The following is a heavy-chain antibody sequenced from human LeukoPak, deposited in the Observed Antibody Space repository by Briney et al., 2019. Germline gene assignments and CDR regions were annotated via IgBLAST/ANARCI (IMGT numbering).Heavy chain of an antibody. V-gene: IGHV3-33*01. CDR1: GFTFSSYG. CDR2: IWYNGSNK. J-gene: IGHJ4*02. Sequence: GRSLRLSCAASGFTFSSYGMHWVRQAPGKGLEWVAVIWYNGSNKYYADSVKGRFTISRDNSKNTLYLQMNSLRAEDTAVYYCASSGYQSLQFDYWGQGTLVTVSS. CDR3: ASSGYQSLQFDY. D-gene: IGHD2-2*01.